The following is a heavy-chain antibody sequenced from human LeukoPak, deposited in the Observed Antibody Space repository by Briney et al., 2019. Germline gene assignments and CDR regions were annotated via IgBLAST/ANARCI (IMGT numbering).Heavy chain of an antibody. J-gene: IGHJ4*02. D-gene: IGHD5-24*01. Sequence: SETLSLTRTVSGYSISSGYYWGWIRQPPGRGLERIGYIYYSGSTNYNPSLKSRVTISVDTPKNQFSLKLSSVTAADTAVYYCARGLQLGYWGQGTLVTVSS. CDR1: GYSISSGYY. CDR3: ARGLQLGY. V-gene: IGHV4-38-2*02. CDR2: IYYSGST.